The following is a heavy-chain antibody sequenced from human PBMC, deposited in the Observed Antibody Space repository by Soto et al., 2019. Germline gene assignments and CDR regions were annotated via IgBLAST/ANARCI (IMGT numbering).Heavy chain of an antibody. CDR3: ARGYSSSWYSTMSDAFDI. J-gene: IGHJ3*02. D-gene: IGHD6-13*01. V-gene: IGHV1-8*01. CDR2: MNPNSGNT. Sequence: ASVKVSCKASGYTLTSYDINWVRQATGQGLEWMGWMNPNSGNTGYAQKFQGRVTMTRNTSISTAYTELSSLRSEDTAVYYCARGYSSSWYSTMSDAFDIWGQGTMVTVSS. CDR1: GYTLTSYD.